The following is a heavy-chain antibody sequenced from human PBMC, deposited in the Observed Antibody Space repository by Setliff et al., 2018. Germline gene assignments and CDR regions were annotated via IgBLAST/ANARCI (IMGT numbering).Heavy chain of an antibody. CDR1: GGTFSSYV. CDR3: AGGQPLVREYYYYMDV. V-gene: IGHV1-69*13. CDR2: IIPMFGT. J-gene: IGHJ6*03. Sequence: GASVKVSCKASGGTFSSYVISWVREAPGQGLEWMGGIIPMFGTNYAQKFQGRVTITADESTSTAYMELSGLGSEDTAVYYCAGGQPLVREYYYYMDVWGKGTTVTVSS. D-gene: IGHD3-10*01.